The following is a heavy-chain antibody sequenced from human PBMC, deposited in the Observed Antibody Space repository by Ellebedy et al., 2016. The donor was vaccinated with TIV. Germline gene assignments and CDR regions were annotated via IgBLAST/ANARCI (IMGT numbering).Heavy chain of an antibody. D-gene: IGHD3-22*01. CDR2: INPNSGGT. V-gene: IGHV1-2*02. CDR1: GYTFTGYY. Sequence: AASVKVSCKASGYTFTGYYVHWVRQAPGQGLEWMGWINPNSGGTNYAQKFQGRVTMTRDTSISTAYMDLSRLRSDDTAVYYCARDQVMIVARGYYYGMDVWGQGTTVTVSS. J-gene: IGHJ6*02. CDR3: ARDQVMIVARGYYYGMDV.